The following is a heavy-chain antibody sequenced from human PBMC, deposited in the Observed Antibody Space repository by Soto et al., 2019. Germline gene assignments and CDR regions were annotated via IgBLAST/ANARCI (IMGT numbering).Heavy chain of an antibody. CDR3: ARDLRITMVRGPNAAAKYYYYYGMDV. Sequence: SETLSLTCTVSGGSISSGGYYWSWIRQHPGKGLEWIGYIYYSGSTYYNPSLKSRVTISVDTSKNQFSLKLSSVTAADTAVYYCARDLRITMVRGPNAAAKYYYYYGMDVWGQGTTVTVSS. J-gene: IGHJ6*02. V-gene: IGHV4-31*03. CDR2: IYYSGST. D-gene: IGHD3-10*01. CDR1: GGSISSGGYY.